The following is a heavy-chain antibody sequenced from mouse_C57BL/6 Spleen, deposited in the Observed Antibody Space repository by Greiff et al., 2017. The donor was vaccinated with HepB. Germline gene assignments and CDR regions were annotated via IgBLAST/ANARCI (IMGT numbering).Heavy chain of an antibody. CDR2: IDPSDSYT. D-gene: IGHD1-1*01. Sequence: VQLQQPGAELVMPGASVKLSCKASGYTFTSYWMHWVKQRPGQGLEWIGEIDPSDSYTNYNQKFKGKSTLTVDKSSSTAYMQLSSITSEDSAVYYCARSYYGSSYGAYWGQGTLVTVSA. J-gene: IGHJ3*01. CDR1: GYTFTSYW. CDR3: ARSYYGSSYGAY. V-gene: IGHV1-69*01.